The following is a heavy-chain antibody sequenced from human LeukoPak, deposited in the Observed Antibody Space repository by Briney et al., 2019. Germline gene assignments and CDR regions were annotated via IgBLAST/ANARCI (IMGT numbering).Heavy chain of an antibody. D-gene: IGHD1-26*01. J-gene: IGHJ4*02. V-gene: IGHV3-48*03. CDR3: ARDLGSVGATPGY. CDR1: GFSFSNYE. Sequence: PGGSLRLSCAASGFSFSNYEMNWVRQAPGKGLEWVSYISHSGSTIYYADSVKGRFTIPRDNAKNSLYLQMNSLRAEDTAVYYCARDLGSVGATPGYWGQGTLVTVSS. CDR2: ISHSGSTI.